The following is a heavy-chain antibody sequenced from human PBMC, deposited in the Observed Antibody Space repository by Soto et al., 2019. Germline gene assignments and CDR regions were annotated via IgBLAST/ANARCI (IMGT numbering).Heavy chain of an antibody. CDR2: ISSSGSTI. V-gene: IGHV3-11*01. CDR3: ARARFTVTPYDN. J-gene: IGHJ4*02. CDR1: GFTFNDYS. Sequence: QVQLVESGGGLVKPGGSLRLSCAASGFTFNDYSMSWIRQAPGRGLEWISYISSSGSTIYYADSVKGRFTISRDNAKNSLYLQMNSLRAEDSAVYYCARARFTVTPYDNWGRGTLVTVSS. D-gene: IGHD4-17*01.